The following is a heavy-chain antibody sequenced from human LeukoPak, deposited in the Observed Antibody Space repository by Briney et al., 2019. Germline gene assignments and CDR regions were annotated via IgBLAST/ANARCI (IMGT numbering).Heavy chain of an antibody. J-gene: IGHJ5*02. Sequence: SETLSLTCTVSGGSISSSSYYWGWIRQPPGKGLEWIGSIYYSGSTYYNPSLKSRVSISVDTSKNQFSLKLSSVTAADTAVYYCARHILSITIFGVVGLGFDPWGQGTLVTVSS. D-gene: IGHD3-3*01. V-gene: IGHV4-39*01. CDR1: GGSISSSSYY. CDR3: ARHILSITIFGVVGLGFDP. CDR2: IYYSGST.